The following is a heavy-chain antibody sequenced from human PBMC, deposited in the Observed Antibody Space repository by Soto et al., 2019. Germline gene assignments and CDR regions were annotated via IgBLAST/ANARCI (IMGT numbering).Heavy chain of an antibody. CDR3: ARTVSQVYCGGDCYSPFDY. J-gene: IGHJ4*02. V-gene: IGHV1-69*01. Sequence: QVQLVQSGAEVKKPGSSVKVSCKASGGTFSSYAISWVRQAPGQGLEWMGGIIPIFGTANYAQKFQGRVTITADESTSTAYMELSSLRSEDTAVYYCARTVSQVYCGGDCYSPFDYWGQGTLVTVSS. D-gene: IGHD2-21*02. CDR1: GGTFSSYA. CDR2: IIPIFGTA.